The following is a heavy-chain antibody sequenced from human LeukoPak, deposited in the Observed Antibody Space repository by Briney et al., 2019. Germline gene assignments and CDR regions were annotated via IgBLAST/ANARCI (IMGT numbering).Heavy chain of an antibody. V-gene: IGHV1-8*03. Sequence: ASVKVSCKASGYTFTSYDINWVRQATGQGLEWMGWMNPNSGNTGYAQKFQGRVTITRYTSISTAYMELSSLRSEDTAVYYCARGEGSSPWNWFDPWGQGTLVTVSS. CDR3: ARGEGSSPWNWFDP. CDR2: MNPNSGNT. D-gene: IGHD6-6*01. J-gene: IGHJ5*02. CDR1: GYTFTSYD.